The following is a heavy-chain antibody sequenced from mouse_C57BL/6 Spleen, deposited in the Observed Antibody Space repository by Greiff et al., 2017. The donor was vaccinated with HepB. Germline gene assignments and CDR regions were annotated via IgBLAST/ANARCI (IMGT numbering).Heavy chain of an antibody. CDR2: ISSGGSYT. CDR3: ARQYYYGSSRYYFDY. V-gene: IGHV5-6*02. D-gene: IGHD1-1*01. J-gene: IGHJ2*01. CDR1: GFTFSSYG. Sequence: EVKLVESGGDLVKPGGSLKLSCAASGFTFSSYGMSWVRQTPDKRLEWVATISSGGSYTYYPDSVKGRFTISRDNAKNTLYLQMSSLKSEDTAMYYCARQYYYGSSRYYFDYWGQGTTLTVSS.